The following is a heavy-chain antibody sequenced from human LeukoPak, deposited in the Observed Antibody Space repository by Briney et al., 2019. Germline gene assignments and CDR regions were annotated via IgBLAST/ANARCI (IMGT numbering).Heavy chain of an antibody. CDR2: IIPILGIA. D-gene: IGHD5-18*01. CDR1: GGTFSSYA. Sequence: SVKVSCKASGGTFSSYAISWVRQAPGQGLEWMGRIIPILGIANYAQKFQGRVTITADKSTSTAYMELSSLRSEDTAVYYCARDLTDTAMISGYWGQGTLVTVSS. CDR3: ARDLTDTAMISGY. J-gene: IGHJ4*02. V-gene: IGHV1-69*04.